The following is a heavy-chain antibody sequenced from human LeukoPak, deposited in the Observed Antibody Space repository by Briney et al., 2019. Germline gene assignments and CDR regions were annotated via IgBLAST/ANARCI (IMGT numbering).Heavy chain of an antibody. Sequence: SETLSLTCTVSGYSISGDYYWSWIRQPPGKGLEWIGYIYYSGSTYYNPSLKSRVTISVDTSKNQFSLKLSSVTAADTAVYYCARDKTFDIWGQGTMVTVSS. J-gene: IGHJ3*02. CDR3: ARDKTFDI. CDR2: IYYSGST. CDR1: GYSISGDYY. V-gene: IGHV4-30-4*08.